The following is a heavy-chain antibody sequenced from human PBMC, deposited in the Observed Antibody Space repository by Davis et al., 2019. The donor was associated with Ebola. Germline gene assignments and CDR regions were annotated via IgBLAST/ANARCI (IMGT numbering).Heavy chain of an antibody. V-gene: IGHV3-66*04. CDR2: VYSFGTT. CDR1: GFTVSRNY. CDR3: ARHPSIVVPGAEGY. Sequence: GESLKISCAVSGFTVSRNYMRWVRQPPGKGLERVSIVYSFGTTYYADSVKGRFTISRDDSKNTLYLQMNSLRAEDTAVYYCARHPSIVVPGAEGYWGQGTLVTVSS. D-gene: IGHD6-19*01. J-gene: IGHJ4*02.